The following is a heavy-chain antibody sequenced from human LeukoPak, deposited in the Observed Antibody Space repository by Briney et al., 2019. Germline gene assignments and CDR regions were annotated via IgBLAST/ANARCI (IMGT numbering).Heavy chain of an antibody. V-gene: IGHV3-11*01. CDR1: GFTFSDYY. CDR3: ARELGFGELSDYYFDY. Sequence: GGSLRLSCAASGFTFSDYYMSWIRQAPGKGLEWVSCISSSGSTIYYADSVKGRFTISRDNAKNSLYLQMNSLRAEDTAVYYCARELGFGELSDYYFDYWGQGTLVTVSS. CDR2: ISSSGSTI. D-gene: IGHD3-10*01. J-gene: IGHJ4*02.